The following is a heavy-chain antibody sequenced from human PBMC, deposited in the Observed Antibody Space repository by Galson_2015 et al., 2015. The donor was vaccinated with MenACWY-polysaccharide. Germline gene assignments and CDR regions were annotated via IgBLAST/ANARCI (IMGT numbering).Heavy chain of an antibody. V-gene: IGHV3-74*01. CDR2: IKSDGSST. Sequence: SLRLSCAASGFTFSTYWMHWVRQAPGKGLVWVSRIKSDGSSTNYADSVKGRFTISRDNAKSTLYLQMNSLRAEDTALYYCARGYSGYDWGQGTLVTVSS. J-gene: IGHJ4*02. CDR3: ARGYSGYD. CDR1: GFTFSTYW. D-gene: IGHD5-12*01.